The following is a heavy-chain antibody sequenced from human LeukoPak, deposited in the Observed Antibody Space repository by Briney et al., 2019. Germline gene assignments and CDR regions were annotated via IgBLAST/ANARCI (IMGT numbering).Heavy chain of an antibody. Sequence: GASVKVSCKASGYTFTGYYMHWVRQAPGQGLEWMGWINPNSGGTNYAQKFQGRVTMTRDTSISTAYMELSRLRSDDTAVYYCAVGVVVVTATYYFDYWGQGTLVTVSS. CDR3: AVGVVVVTATYYFDY. CDR2: INPNSGGT. D-gene: IGHD2-21*02. CDR1: GYTFTGYY. J-gene: IGHJ4*02. V-gene: IGHV1-2*02.